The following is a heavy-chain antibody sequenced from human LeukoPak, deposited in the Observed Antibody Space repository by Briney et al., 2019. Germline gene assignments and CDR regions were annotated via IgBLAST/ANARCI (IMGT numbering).Heavy chain of an antibody. V-gene: IGHV1-8*03. CDR1: RGTFSSYA. CDR2: MNPNSGNT. CDR3: AREGNYFAFDI. Sequence: ASVKVSCKASRGTFSSYALIWVRQAPGQGLEWMGWMNPNSGNTGYAQKFQGRVTITRNTSISTAYMELSSLRSEDTAVYYCAREGNYFAFDIWGQGTMVTVSS. J-gene: IGHJ3*02. D-gene: IGHD1-7*01.